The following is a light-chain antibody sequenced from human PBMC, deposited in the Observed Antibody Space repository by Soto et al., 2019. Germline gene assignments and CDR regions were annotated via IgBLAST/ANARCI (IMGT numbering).Light chain of an antibody. Sequence: QSALTQPASVSGSPGQSITISCTGTSSDVGGYNYVSWYQQHPGKAPKLMIYEVSNRPSGVSNRFSGSKSGNTASLTISGLQAXXEADXYCSSYTSSSTYVFGTGTKVTVL. V-gene: IGLV2-14*01. CDR2: EVS. CDR3: SSYTSSSTYV. J-gene: IGLJ1*01. CDR1: SSDVGGYNY.